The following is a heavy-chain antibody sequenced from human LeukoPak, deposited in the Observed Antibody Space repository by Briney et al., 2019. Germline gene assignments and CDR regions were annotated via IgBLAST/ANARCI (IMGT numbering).Heavy chain of an antibody. CDR3: AREGSGWNEEQN. CDR1: GYTFTSYD. CDR2: MNPNSGNT. J-gene: IGHJ4*02. Sequence: ASVKVSCKASGYTFTSYDINCVRQATGQGLEWMGWMNPNSGNTGYAQKFQGRLTMTRNTSISTAYMELSSLRSEDTAVYYCAREGSGWNEEQNWGQGTLVTVSS. D-gene: IGHD6-19*01. V-gene: IGHV1-8*01.